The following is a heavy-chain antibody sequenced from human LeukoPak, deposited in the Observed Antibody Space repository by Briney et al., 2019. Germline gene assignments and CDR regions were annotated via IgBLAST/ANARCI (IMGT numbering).Heavy chain of an antibody. D-gene: IGHD6-13*01. CDR2: IYYSGST. V-gene: IGHV4-59*01. CDR1: GGSISSYY. J-gene: IGHJ4*02. CDR3: ARDRSSSWSHIFDC. Sequence: SETLSLTCTVSGGSISSYYWSWIRQPPGKGLEWIGYIYYSGSTNYNPSLKSRVTISVDTSKNQFSLKLSSVTAADTAVYYCARDRSSSWSHIFDCWGQGTLVTVSS.